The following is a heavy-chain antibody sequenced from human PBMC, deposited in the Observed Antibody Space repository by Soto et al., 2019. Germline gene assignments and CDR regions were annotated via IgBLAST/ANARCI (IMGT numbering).Heavy chain of an antibody. CDR3: ARLVAH. Sequence: GGSLRLSCAASGLTFISYDMSWVRQAPGKGLEWVSTIRTSGGSTYYADSVKGRFTISRDNSKSTLYLQMNSLRAEDTAVYYCARLVAHWGQGALVTVS. J-gene: IGHJ4*02. CDR1: GLTFISYD. V-gene: IGHV3-23*01. CDR2: IRTSGGST. D-gene: IGHD2-15*01.